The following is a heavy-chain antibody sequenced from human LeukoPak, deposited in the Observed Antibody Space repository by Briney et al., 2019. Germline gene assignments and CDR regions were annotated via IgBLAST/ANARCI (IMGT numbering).Heavy chain of an antibody. J-gene: IGHJ3*02. CDR2: ISSSSSYI. D-gene: IGHD2-15*01. CDR1: GLTFSSYS. CDR3: ACSGPGAFDI. V-gene: IGHV3-21*01. Sequence: KAGGSLRLSCAASGLTFSSYSMNWVRQAPGKGLEWVSSISSSSSYIYYADSVKGRFTISRDNAKNSLYLQMNSLRAEDTAVYYCACSGPGAFDIWGQGTMVTVSS.